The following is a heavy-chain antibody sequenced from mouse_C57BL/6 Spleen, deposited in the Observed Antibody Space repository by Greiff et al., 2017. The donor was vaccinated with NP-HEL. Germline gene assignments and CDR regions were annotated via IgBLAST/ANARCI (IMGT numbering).Heavy chain of an antibody. D-gene: IGHD2-3*01. J-gene: IGHJ2*01. CDR2: IHPNSGST. CDR1: GYTFTSYW. Sequence: QVQLQHPGAELVKPGASVKLSCKASGYTFTSYWMHWVKQRPGQGLEWIGMIHPNSGSTNYNEKFKSKATLTVDKSSSTAYMQLSSLTSEDSAVSYGARSPPIYDGYRPLFDYGGQGTTLTVSS. V-gene: IGHV1-64*01. CDR3: ARSPPIYDGYRPLFDY.